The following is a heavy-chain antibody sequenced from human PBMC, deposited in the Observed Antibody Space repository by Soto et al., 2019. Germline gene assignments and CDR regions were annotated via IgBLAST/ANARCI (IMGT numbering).Heavy chain of an antibody. CDR1: GYTFTRYA. CDR2: INAGNGNT. J-gene: IGHJ4*02. V-gene: IGHV1-3*01. D-gene: IGHD3-16*01. Sequence: QVQLVQSGAEVKKPGASVKVSCKASGYTFTRYAMHWVRQAPGQRLEWMGWINAGNGNTKYSQKFEGRVIITRDTSASTAYMELSSLRSEDTAVYSCARGEFLSYDDYWGQGTLVTVSS. CDR3: ARGEFLSYDDY.